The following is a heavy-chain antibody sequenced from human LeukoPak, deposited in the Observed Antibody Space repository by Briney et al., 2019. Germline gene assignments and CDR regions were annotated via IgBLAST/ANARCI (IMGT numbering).Heavy chain of an antibody. Sequence: GASVKVSCKASGYTFTSYGISWVRQAPGQGLEWMGWINPNSGGTNYAQKFQGRVTMTRDTSISTAYMELSRLRSDDTAVYYCARTASSSWDRVDFDYWGQGTLVTVSS. J-gene: IGHJ4*02. D-gene: IGHD6-13*01. V-gene: IGHV1-2*02. CDR1: GYTFTSYG. CDR3: ARTASSSWDRVDFDY. CDR2: INPNSGGT.